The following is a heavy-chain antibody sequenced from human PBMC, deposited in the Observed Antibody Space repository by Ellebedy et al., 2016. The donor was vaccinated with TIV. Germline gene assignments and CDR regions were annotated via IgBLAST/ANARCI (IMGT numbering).Heavy chain of an antibody. J-gene: IGHJ2*01. V-gene: IGHV3-30*01. Sequence: PGGSPRLSCAASGFTFSSYAMHWVRQAPGKGLEWVSVLSFDGSVKHYADSVKGRFTISRDISKSTLYLQMNSLGAEDAAVYYCARTRVVSAVEWYFDLWGRGTLVTVSS. CDR2: LSFDGSVK. CDR3: ARTRVVSAVEWYFDL. CDR1: GFTFSSYA. D-gene: IGHD2-21*01.